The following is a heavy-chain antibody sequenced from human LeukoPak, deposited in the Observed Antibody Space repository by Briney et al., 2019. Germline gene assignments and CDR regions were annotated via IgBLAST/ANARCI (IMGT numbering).Heavy chain of an antibody. J-gene: IGHJ4*02. CDR1: GFTFISYW. CDR2: INSDGSST. Sequence: GRSLRLSCAASGFTFISYWMHWVRQAPGKGLVWVSRINSDGSSTSYADCVKGRFTISRDNANNTLYLQMNSLRAEDTAVYYCARHPTLYPDRGQGTLVTVSS. CDR3: ARHPTLYPD. D-gene: IGHD2-8*01. V-gene: IGHV3-74*01.